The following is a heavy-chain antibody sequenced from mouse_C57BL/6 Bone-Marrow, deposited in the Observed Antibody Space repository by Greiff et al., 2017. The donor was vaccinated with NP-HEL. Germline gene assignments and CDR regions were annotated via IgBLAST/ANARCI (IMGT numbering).Heavy chain of an antibody. CDR3: ARPSTTVVEYYAMDY. CDR1: GYTFTSYW. J-gene: IGHJ4*01. V-gene: IGHV1-50*01. Sequence: QVQLQQPGAELVKPGASVKLSCKASGYTFTSYWMQWVKQRPGQGLEWIGEIDPSDSYTNYNQKFKGKATLTVDTSSSTAYMQLSSLTSEDSAVYYCARPSTTVVEYYAMDYWGQGTSVTVSS. CDR2: IDPSDSYT. D-gene: IGHD1-1*01.